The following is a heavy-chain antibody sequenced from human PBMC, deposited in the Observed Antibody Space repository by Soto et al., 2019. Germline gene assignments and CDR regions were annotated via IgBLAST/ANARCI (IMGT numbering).Heavy chain of an antibody. D-gene: IGHD6-19*01. Sequence: GESLKISCKGSGYSFTSYWIGWVRQMPGKGLEWMGIIYPGDSDTRYSPSFQGQVTISADKSISTAYLQWSSLKASDTAMYYCGSTVWGRASSGWYDAFDIWGQGTMVTVSS. V-gene: IGHV5-51*01. J-gene: IGHJ3*02. CDR1: GYSFTSYW. CDR3: GSTVWGRASSGWYDAFDI. CDR2: IYPGDSDT.